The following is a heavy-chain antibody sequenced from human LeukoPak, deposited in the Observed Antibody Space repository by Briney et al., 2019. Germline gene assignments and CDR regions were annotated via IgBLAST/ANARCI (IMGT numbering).Heavy chain of an antibody. V-gene: IGHV3-9*01. CDR2: VSWTGNSL. CDR3: AKDTGKAFDV. Sequence: PGGSLRLSCVASGFTFGDYAMQWVRQAQGKGLEWVSGVSWTGNSLGYADSVKGRFTISRDNAKKSLYLQMNSLRPEDTAFYYCAKDTGKAFDVWGQGTMVTVSS. CDR1: GFTFGDYA. J-gene: IGHJ3*01.